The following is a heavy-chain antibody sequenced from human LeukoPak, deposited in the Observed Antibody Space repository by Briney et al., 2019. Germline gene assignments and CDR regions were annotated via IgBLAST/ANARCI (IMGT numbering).Heavy chain of an antibody. V-gene: IGHV1-69*04. Sequence: SVKVSCKASGGTFSSYTISWVRQAPGQGLEWMGRIIPILGIANYAQKFQGRVTITADKSTSTAYMEPSSLRSEDTAVYYCARDFSLGSNKRPFDYWGQGTLVTVSS. CDR1: GGTFSSYT. CDR3: ARDFSLGSNKRPFDY. D-gene: IGHD4-11*01. J-gene: IGHJ4*02. CDR2: IIPILGIA.